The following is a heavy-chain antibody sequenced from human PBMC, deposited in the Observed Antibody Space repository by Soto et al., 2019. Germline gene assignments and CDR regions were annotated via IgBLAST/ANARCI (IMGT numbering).Heavy chain of an antibody. CDR3: ARVAKSGRYCSGGSCYSFDY. CDR1: GFTFSSYA. CDR2: ISYDGSNK. J-gene: IGHJ4*02. V-gene: IGHV3-30-3*01. Sequence: LRLSCAASGFTFSSYAMHWVRQAPGKGLEWVAVISYDGSNKYYADSVKGRFTISRDNSKNTLYLQMNSLRAEDTAVYYCARVAKSGRYCSGGSCYSFDYWGQGTLVTVSS. D-gene: IGHD2-15*01.